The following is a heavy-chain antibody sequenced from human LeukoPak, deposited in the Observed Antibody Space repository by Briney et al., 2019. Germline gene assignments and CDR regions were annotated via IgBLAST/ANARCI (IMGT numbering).Heavy chain of an antibody. CDR2: ISAYNGNT. CDR1: GYTFTSYG. Sequence: ASVKVSCKASGYTFTSYGISWVRQAPGQGLEWMGWISAYNGNTNYAQKLLGRVTMTTDTSTSTAYMELRSLRSDDTAVYYCARDFDYDFWSGYYGEPKNWFDPWGQGTLVTVSS. J-gene: IGHJ5*02. V-gene: IGHV1-18*01. CDR3: ARDFDYDFWSGYYGEPKNWFDP. D-gene: IGHD3-3*01.